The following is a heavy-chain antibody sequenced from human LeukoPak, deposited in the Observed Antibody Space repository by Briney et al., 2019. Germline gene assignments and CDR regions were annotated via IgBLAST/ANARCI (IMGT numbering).Heavy chain of an antibody. V-gene: IGHV4-59*12. CDR1: GGSISSYY. CDR3: ARDRVDYYDSSGRTINDY. D-gene: IGHD3-22*01. Sequence: PSETLSLTCTVSGGSISSYYWSWIRQPPGKGLEWIGYIYYSGSTNYNPSLKSRVTISVDTSKNQFSLKLSSVTAADTAVYYCARDRVDYYDSSGRTINDYWGQGTLVTVSS. CDR2: IYYSGST. J-gene: IGHJ4*02.